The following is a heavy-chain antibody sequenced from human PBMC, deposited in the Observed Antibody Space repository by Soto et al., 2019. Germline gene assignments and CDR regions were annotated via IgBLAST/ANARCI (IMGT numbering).Heavy chain of an antibody. CDR1: GGSISSSSYY. V-gene: IGHV4-39*01. CDR3: ARQPKYCSSPNCYSTYFDY. Sequence: SETLSLTCTVSGGSISSSSYYWGWIRQPPGKGLEWIGSIYHSGRTYYNPSLKSRVTISVDTSKNQFSLKMSSVTAADTAVYYCARQPKYCSSPNCYSTYFDYLGQGTLVTVSS. J-gene: IGHJ4*02. CDR2: IYHSGRT. D-gene: IGHD2-2*02.